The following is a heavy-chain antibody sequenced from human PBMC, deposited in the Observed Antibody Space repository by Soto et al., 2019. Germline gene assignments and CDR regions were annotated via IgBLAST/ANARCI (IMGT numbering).Heavy chain of an antibody. Sequence: GASVKVSCKSSGYTFTSYDINWVRQATGQGLEWMGWMNPNSGNTGYAQKFQGRVTMTRNTSISTAYMELSSLRSEDTAVYYCARGPHSHYDFWSGYYTLLNYYYYGMDVWGQGTTVTVSS. J-gene: IGHJ6*02. CDR2: MNPNSGNT. CDR1: GYTFTSYD. CDR3: ARGPHSHYDFWSGYYTLLNYYYYGMDV. D-gene: IGHD3-3*01. V-gene: IGHV1-8*01.